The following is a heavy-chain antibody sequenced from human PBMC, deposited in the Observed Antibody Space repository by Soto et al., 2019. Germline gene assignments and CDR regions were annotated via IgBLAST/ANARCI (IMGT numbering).Heavy chain of an antibody. V-gene: IGHV4-34*01. D-gene: IGHD3-10*02. J-gene: IGHJ4*02. CDR2: ITEGGTT. CDR1: GDSFRGYF. Sequence: SETLSLTCAVHGDSFRGYFGTWSRQPPGKGLEWIAEITEGGTTNYSPSLKSRVSIAVDSPKRQISLTLRSVTATDTAMFYCGRGADAMFYPYCGCWSKGSLVTVSS. CDR3: GRGADAMFYPYCGC.